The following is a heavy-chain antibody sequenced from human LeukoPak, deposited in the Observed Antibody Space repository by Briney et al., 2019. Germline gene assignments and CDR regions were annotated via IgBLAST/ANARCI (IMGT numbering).Heavy chain of an antibody. J-gene: IGHJ6*03. CDR1: GFTVSSYF. V-gene: IGHV3-30*02. D-gene: IGHD3-3*01. CDR3: AKDIRFRGIFGVVIPEYMDV. Sequence: GGSLRLSCAASGFTVSSYFMSWVRQAPGKGLEWVAFIRYDGSNKYYADSVKGRFTISRDNSKNTLYLQMNSLRAEDTAVYYCAKDIRFRGIFGVVIPEYMDVWGKGTTVTVSS. CDR2: IRYDGSNK.